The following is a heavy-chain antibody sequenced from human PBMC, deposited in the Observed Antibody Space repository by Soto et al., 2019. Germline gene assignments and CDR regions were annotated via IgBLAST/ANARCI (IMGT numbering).Heavy chain of an antibody. D-gene: IGHD3-10*01. CDR3: ARRYGSAFDI. CDR1: GGSISSYY. CDR2: IYYSGST. J-gene: IGHJ3*02. V-gene: IGHV4-59*08. Sequence: QVQLQESGPGLVKPSETLSLTCTVSGGSISSYYWSWIRQPPGKGLEWIGYIYYSGSTNYNPSLKSPVTLSVDTSKTPFPLKLSSVPAADTAVYYCARRYGSAFDIWGQGTMVTVSS.